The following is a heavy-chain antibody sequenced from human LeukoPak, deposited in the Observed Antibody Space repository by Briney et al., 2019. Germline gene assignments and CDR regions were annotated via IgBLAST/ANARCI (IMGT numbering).Heavy chain of an antibody. D-gene: IGHD5-18*01. CDR1: GGTFSSYA. J-gene: IGHJ5*02. Sequence: ASVKVSCKASGGTFSSYAISWVRQAPGQGLEWMGGIIPIFGTANYAQKFQGRVTITADKSTSTAYMELSSLRSDDTAVYYCARDRNSYGYNWFDPWGQGTLVTVSS. V-gene: IGHV1-69*06. CDR3: ARDRNSYGYNWFDP. CDR2: IIPIFGTA.